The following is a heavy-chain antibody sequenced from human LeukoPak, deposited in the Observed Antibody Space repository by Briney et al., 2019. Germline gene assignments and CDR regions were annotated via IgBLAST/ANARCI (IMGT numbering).Heavy chain of an antibody. V-gene: IGHV3-21*01. CDR2: ISSSSSYI. CDR3: ASRHQSQQLVHYYYYGMDV. Sequence: GGALRLSCASSGFTFSSYSLNWVRQAPGKGLEGVSSISSSSSYIYYADSVKGRFTISRDNAKNSLYLQMNSLRAEDTAVYYCASRHQSQQLVHYYYYGMDVWGQGTTVTVSS. J-gene: IGHJ6*02. D-gene: IGHD6-13*01. CDR1: GFTFSSYS.